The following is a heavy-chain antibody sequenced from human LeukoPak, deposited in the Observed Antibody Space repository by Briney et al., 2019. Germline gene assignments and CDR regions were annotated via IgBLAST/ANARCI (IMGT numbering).Heavy chain of an antibody. CDR3: ARGGLLWNGCAPFDN. CDR1: GASIVRGRYY. Sequence: SQSLSPSSTVAGASIVRGRYYWSWILQPAGKGLEWIGRIYTSGSTNYNSSLKSRVPVSTATSKHQCCLTVCSVTAPATAVYHWARGGLLWNGCAPFDNWGQGTLVTVSP. J-gene: IGHJ4*02. CDR2: IYTSGST. D-gene: IGHD3-3*01. V-gene: IGHV4-61*02.